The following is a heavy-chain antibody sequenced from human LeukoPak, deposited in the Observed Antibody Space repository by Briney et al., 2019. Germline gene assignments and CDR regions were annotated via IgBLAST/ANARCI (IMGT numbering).Heavy chain of an antibody. CDR2: MSPNSGDT. CDR3: ATSEEQQLVLEPYWFDP. CDR1: GYTFTNLD. Sequence: ASVKVSCKTSGYTFTNLDINWLRQAPGQGLEWMGWMSPNSGDTGYAQKFQGRVSMTRDIFKSTAYMELSSLRSEDTAVYYCATSEEQQLVLEPYWFDPWGQGTLVTVSS. V-gene: IGHV1-8*01. D-gene: IGHD6-13*01. J-gene: IGHJ5*02.